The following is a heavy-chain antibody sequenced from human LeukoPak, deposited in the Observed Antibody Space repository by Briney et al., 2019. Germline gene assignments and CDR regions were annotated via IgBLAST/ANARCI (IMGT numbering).Heavy chain of an antibody. CDR3: AKRGVVTRVILVGFHKEAYYFDS. V-gene: IGHV3-23*01. CDR1: GITLSNYG. Sequence: GGSLRLSCAVSGITLSNYGMSWVRRALGKGLEWVAGISGSGGTTKYADSVKGRFTISRDNRKTTLYLQMNSLRAEDKAVYFCAKRGVVTRVILVGFHKEAYYFDSWGQGALVTVSS. D-gene: IGHD3-22*01. J-gene: IGHJ4*02. CDR2: ISGSGGTT.